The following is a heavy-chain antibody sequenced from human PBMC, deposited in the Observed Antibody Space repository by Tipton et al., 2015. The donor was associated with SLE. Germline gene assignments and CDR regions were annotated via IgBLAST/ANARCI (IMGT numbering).Heavy chain of an antibody. CDR2: IYDSGTT. V-gene: IGHV4-34*01. CDR3: ARQGGGGRAFDI. J-gene: IGHJ3*02. D-gene: IGHD4-23*01. CDR1: GGSFSYYY. Sequence: TLSLTCAVYGGSFSYYYWSWIRQPPGKGLEWIGTIYDSGTTYYNPSLKSRVTISVDTSKNQFSLKLTSVTAADTAVYFCARQGGGGRAFDIWGQGTMVTVSS.